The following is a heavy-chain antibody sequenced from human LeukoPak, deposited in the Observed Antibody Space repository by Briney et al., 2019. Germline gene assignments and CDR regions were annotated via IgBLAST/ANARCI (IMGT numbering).Heavy chain of an antibody. CDR2: INWNGGST. D-gene: IGHD3-22*01. V-gene: IGHV3-20*04. CDR1: GFTFSSYA. J-gene: IGHJ4*02. CDR3: ARAADYYDSSGYYPYYFDY. Sequence: PGGSLRLSCAASGFTFSSYAMSWVRQAPGKGLEWVSGINWNGGSTGYADSVKGRFTISRDNAKNSLYLQMNSLRAEDTALYYCARAADYYDSSGYYPYYFDYWGQGTLVTVSS.